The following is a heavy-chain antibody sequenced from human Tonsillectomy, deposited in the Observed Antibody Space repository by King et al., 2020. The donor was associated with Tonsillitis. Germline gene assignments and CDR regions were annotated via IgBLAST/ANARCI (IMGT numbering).Heavy chain of an antibody. D-gene: IGHD3-16*01. J-gene: IGHJ5*02. V-gene: IGHV1-69*01. CDR3: ARGGNWFGP. Sequence: QLVQSGAEVKKPGSSVKVSCKASGVTFSNYAINWVRRAPGQGLEWMGGIIPVFGTPTYSQKFQGRVTSTADESTSTAYMELSSLRSEDTAVFYCARGGNWFGPWGQGTLVTVSS. CDR1: GVTFSNYA. CDR2: IIPVFGTP.